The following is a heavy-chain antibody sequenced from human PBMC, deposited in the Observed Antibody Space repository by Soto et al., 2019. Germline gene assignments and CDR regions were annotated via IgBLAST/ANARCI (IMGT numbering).Heavy chain of an antibody. V-gene: IGHV3-7*03. CDR1: GFTFSNYY. Sequence: GSLRLSCAASGFTFSNYYMSWVRQAPGRGLEWVANIKQDGREKYYVDSVKGRFTISRDNAKNSLFLQMNSLRAEDTAVYYCARMRGYSYFDSWGQGTLVTVSS. CDR3: ARMRGYSYFDS. CDR2: IKQDGREK. J-gene: IGHJ4*02. D-gene: IGHD3-22*01.